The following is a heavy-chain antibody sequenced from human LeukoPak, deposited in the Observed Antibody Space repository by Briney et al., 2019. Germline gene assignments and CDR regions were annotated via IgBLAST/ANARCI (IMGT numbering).Heavy chain of an antibody. J-gene: IGHJ5*02. CDR1: GYTFSSYP. Sequence: GASVKVSCKASGYTFSSYPMNWVRQAPGQGLEWMGWINTNTGNPTYAQGFTGRFVFSLDTSVSTAYLQISSLKPEDTAVYYCARGSSGWYNWFDPWGQGTLVTVSS. D-gene: IGHD6-19*01. V-gene: IGHV7-4-1*02. CDR2: INTNTGNP. CDR3: ARGSSGWYNWFDP.